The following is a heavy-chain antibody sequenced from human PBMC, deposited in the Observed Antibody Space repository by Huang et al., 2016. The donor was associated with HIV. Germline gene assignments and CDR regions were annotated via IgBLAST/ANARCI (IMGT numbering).Heavy chain of an antibody. Sequence: QVQLVQSGSELRKPGASVKVSCKASGYTFTTYSLIWVRQAPVQGLEWIGWINTKTGKPTYAQGFTGRFVFSLDTTVNTAYLQISSLKTDDTAKYFCARYRLTGTFLDSWGQGTQVTVSS. J-gene: IGHJ4*02. V-gene: IGHV7-4-1*02. CDR3: ARYRLTGTFLDS. CDR2: INTKTGKP. CDR1: GYTFTTYS. D-gene: IGHD3-9*01.